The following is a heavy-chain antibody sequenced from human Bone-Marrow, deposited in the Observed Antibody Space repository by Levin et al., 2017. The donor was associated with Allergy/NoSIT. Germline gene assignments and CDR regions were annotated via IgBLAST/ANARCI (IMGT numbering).Heavy chain of an antibody. V-gene: IGHV3-23*01. CDR3: AKDGHSSSWSNYYYNGMDV. CDR1: GFTFSSYA. Sequence: GESLKISCAASGFTFSSYAMGWVRQAPGKGLEWVSVISGSGGITFYADSVKGRFTISRDNSKNTLYLQMNSLRAEDTAVYYCAKDGHSSSWSNYYYNGMDVWGQGTTVTVSS. J-gene: IGHJ6*02. D-gene: IGHD6-13*01. CDR2: ISGSGGIT.